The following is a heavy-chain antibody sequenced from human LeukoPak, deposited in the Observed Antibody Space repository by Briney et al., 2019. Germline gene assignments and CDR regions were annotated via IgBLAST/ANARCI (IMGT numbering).Heavy chain of an antibody. CDR3: AKGPPDSSTWYKRTEG. CDR2: ISSSSSTI. J-gene: IGHJ4*02. D-gene: IGHD6-13*01. Sequence: PGGSLRLSCAASGFTFSSYSMNWVRQAPGKGLEWVSYISSSSSTIYYADSVKGRFTISRDNSKNTLYLQMNSLRAEDTAMYYCAKGPPDSSTWYKRTEGWGQGTLVTVSS. CDR1: GFTFSSYS. V-gene: IGHV3-48*01.